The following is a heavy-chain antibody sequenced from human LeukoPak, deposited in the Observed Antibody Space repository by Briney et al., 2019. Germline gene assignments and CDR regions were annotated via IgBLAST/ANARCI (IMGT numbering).Heavy chain of an antibody. CDR2: IYYSGST. CDR1: GGSISSSSYY. D-gene: IGHD3-10*01. V-gene: IGHV4-39*01. J-gene: IGHJ6*02. CDR3: ARRNYYYGSENYGMDV. Sequence: SGTLSLTCTVSGGSISSSSYYWGWIRQPPGKGLEWIGSIYYSGSTYYNPSLKSRVTISVDTSKNQFSLKLSSVTAADTAVYYCARRNYYYGSENYGMDVWGQGTTVTVSS.